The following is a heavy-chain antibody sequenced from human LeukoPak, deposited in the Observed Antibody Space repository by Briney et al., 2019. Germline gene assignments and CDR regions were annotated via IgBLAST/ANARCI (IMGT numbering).Heavy chain of an antibody. J-gene: IGHJ6*03. CDR2: ISSSSSYI. Sequence: GGSLRLSCAASGFTFSSYSMNWVRQAPGKGLEWVSSISSSSSYIYYADSVKGRFTISRDNAKNSLYLQMNSLRAEDTAVYYCARYQEFIVPAATSYYYYMDVWGKGTTVTVSS. D-gene: IGHD2-2*01. CDR1: GFTFSSYS. CDR3: ARYQEFIVPAATSYYYYMDV. V-gene: IGHV3-21*01.